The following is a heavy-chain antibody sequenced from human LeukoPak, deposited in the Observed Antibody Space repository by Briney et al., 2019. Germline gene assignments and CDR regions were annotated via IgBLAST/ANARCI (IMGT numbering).Heavy chain of an antibody. CDR2: IPSGHTT. Sequence: HTGGSLRISCAASGFTVSRNYMTWVRQAPGKGLEWVSGIIPSGHTTYYADSVRGRFTISRDNSRNTVYLQMNSLRAEDTAVYYCAKDDRWLQFCCWGQGTLVTVSA. D-gene: IGHD5-24*01. J-gene: IGHJ4*02. CDR3: AKDDRWLQFCC. CDR1: GFTVSRNY. V-gene: IGHV3-53*01.